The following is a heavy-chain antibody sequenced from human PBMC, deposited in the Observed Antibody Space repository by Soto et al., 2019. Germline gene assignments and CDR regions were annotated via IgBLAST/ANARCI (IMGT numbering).Heavy chain of an antibody. CDR3: TTDGYSGYDFYYYYYMDV. Sequence: GGSLRLSCAASGFTFSNAWMSWVRQAPGKGLEWVGRIKSKTDGGTTDYAAPMKGRFTISRDDSKNTLYLQMNSLKTEDTAVYYCTTDGYSGYDFYYYYYMDVWGKGTTVTVSS. CDR2: IKSKTDGGTT. V-gene: IGHV3-15*01. D-gene: IGHD5-12*01. J-gene: IGHJ6*03. CDR1: GFTFSNAW.